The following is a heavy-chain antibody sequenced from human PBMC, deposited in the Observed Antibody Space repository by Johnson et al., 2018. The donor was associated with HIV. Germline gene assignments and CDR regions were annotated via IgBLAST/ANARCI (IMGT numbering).Heavy chain of an antibody. CDR1: GFTFSDYY. D-gene: IGHD4-17*01. J-gene: IGHJ3*02. CDR2: ISSTGTTM. V-gene: IGHV3-11*04. CDR3: AREKLGSTEYDAFEI. Sequence: QVQLVESGGGLVKPGGSLRLSCAASGFTFSDYYMSWIRQAPGKGLEWVSSISSTGTTMYYADSVKGRFTISRNNGRNSLYLTMSRLRDEDTDVYYCAREKLGSTEYDAFEIWGQGTMVTVSS.